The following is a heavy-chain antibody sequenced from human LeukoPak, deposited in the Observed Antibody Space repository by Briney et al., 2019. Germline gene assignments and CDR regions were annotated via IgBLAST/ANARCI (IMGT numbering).Heavy chain of an antibody. CDR2: IHHNGDT. J-gene: IGHJ5*02. CDR1: GGSMITNDW. CDR3: ARVTWLGELGNWFDP. V-gene: IGHV4-4*02. Sequence: SETLSPTCAVSGGSMITNDWWSWVRQPPGKGLEWIGEIHHNGDTKYNPSFESRVTMSVDKSKTQFSLKLTSVTAADAAMYYCARVTWLGELGNWFDPWGQGTLVTVSS. D-gene: IGHD3-10*01.